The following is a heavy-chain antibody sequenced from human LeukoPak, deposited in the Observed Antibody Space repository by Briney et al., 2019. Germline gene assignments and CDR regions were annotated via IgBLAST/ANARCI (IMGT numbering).Heavy chain of an antibody. Sequence: ASAKVSCKASGYTFTSYAMHWVRQAPGQRLEWMGWINAGNGNTKYSQKFQGRVTITRDTSASTAYMELSSLRSEDTAVYYCARGVGYCSSTSCYGGEDYWGQGTLVTVSS. CDR1: GYTFTSYA. V-gene: IGHV1-3*01. CDR2: INAGNGNT. D-gene: IGHD2-2*01. J-gene: IGHJ4*02. CDR3: ARGVGYCSSTSCYGGEDY.